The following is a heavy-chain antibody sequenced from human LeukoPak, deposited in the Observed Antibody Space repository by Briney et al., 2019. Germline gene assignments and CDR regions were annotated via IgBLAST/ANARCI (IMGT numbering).Heavy chain of an antibody. J-gene: IGHJ4*02. V-gene: IGHV4-39*07. Sequence: SETLPLTCSVSGGSIGDSTYLWGWIRQSPGKGLEWIGNIYYSGSTNYDPSLKSRVTISVDKSKNQFSLNLSSVTAADTAVYYCARAGYSSGSTYFDYWGQGTLVTVSS. CDR1: GGSIGDSTYL. CDR2: IYYSGST. CDR3: ARAGYSSGSTYFDY. D-gene: IGHD6-19*01.